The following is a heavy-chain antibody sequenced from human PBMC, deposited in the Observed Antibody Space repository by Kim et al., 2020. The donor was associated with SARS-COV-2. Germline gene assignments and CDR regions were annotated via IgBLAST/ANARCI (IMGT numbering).Heavy chain of an antibody. Sequence: GGSLRLSCAASGFTFSTYSISWVRQAPGKGLEWVSGIYRGGSTTYYADSVKGRFTISRDNSKNTLYLQMNSLRAEDTAVYYCARRKPYRYGYWAFDIWGQGTMVTVSS. V-gene: IGHV3-23*03. J-gene: IGHJ3*02. CDR2: IYRGGSTT. CDR1: GFTFSTYS. CDR3: ARRKPYRYGYWAFDI. D-gene: IGHD5-18*01.